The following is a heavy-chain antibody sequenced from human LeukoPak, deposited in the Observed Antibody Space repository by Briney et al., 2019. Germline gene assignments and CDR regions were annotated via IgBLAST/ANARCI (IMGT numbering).Heavy chain of an antibody. D-gene: IGHD6-13*01. CDR1: GLTVSSNY. Sequence: GGSLRLSCAASGLTVSSNYMSWVRQAPGKGLEWVSVIYSGGSTYYADSVKGRFTISRDNSKNTLYLQMNSLRAEDTAVYYCARAAAAGPFDYWGQGTLVTVSS. J-gene: IGHJ4*02. CDR3: ARAAAAGPFDY. V-gene: IGHV3-66*01. CDR2: IYSGGST.